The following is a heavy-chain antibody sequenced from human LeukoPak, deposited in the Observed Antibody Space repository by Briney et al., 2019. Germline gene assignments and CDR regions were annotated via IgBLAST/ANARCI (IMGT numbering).Heavy chain of an antibody. D-gene: IGHD6-19*01. CDR2: ICPGDSDT. J-gene: IGHJ4*02. V-gene: IGHV5-51*01. Sequence: GESLKISCKGSGYSFTSYWIGWVRQMPGKGLEWMGIICPGDSDTRYSPSFQGQVTISADKSISTAYLQWSSLKASDTAMYYCARRIAVAGTGGDFDYWGQGTLVTVSS. CDR1: GYSFTSYW. CDR3: ARRIAVAGTGGDFDY.